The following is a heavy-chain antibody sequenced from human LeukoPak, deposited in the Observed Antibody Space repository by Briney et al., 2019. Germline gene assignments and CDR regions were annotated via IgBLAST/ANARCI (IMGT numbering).Heavy chain of an antibody. V-gene: IGHV4-4*07. Sequence: PSETLSLTCTVSGGSISSYYWSWIRQPAGKGLEWIGRIYTSGSTNYNPSLESRVTMSVDTSKNQFSLKLTSMTAADTAVYYCAREVNSSTWRPLDFWGQGTLVTVSS. D-gene: IGHD6-13*01. CDR1: GGSISSYY. CDR3: AREVNSSTWRPLDF. CDR2: IYTSGST. J-gene: IGHJ4*02.